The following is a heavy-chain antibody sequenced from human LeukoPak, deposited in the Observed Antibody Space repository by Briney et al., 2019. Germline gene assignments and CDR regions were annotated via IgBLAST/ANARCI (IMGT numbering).Heavy chain of an antibody. CDR1: GYSFTSYW. Sequence: GESLKISCKGSGYSFTSYWIGWVRQMPGKGLEWMGIIYPGDSDTRYSPSFQGQVTISADKSISTAYLQWSSLKASDTAMYYCARHPTAVTTAFDIWGQGTMVTVSS. CDR3: ARHPTAVTTAFDI. J-gene: IGHJ3*02. CDR2: IYPGDSDT. V-gene: IGHV5-51*01. D-gene: IGHD4-17*01.